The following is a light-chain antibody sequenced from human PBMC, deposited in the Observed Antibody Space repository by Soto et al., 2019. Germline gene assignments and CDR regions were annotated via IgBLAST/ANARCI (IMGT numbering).Light chain of an antibody. Sequence: QSVLTQPASVSGSPGQSITISCTGTSSDVGGYNYVSWYQQHPGKAPKLMIYDVSNRPSGVSNRFSGSKSGNTASLTISGLQAEDEADYYCRSYTSSSTLAPVVFGGGTKLTVL. J-gene: IGLJ2*01. CDR1: SSDVGGYNY. CDR3: RSYTSSSTLAPVV. CDR2: DVS. V-gene: IGLV2-14*01.